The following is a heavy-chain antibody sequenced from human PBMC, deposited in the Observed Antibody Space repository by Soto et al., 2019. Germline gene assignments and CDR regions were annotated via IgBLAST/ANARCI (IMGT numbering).Heavy chain of an antibody. Sequence: QVQLVESGGGVVQPGRSLRLSCAASGFPFTSYGMHWVREGPGKGLEWVAGISYDGSNKFYADSVKGRLTISRDNSKNTRYMHMNSLRPEETALSYCVGGQYYFDCRGQGTLVIVSS. CDR1: GFPFTSYG. J-gene: IGHJ4*02. V-gene: IGHV3-30*03. CDR3: VGGQYYFDC. CDR2: ISYDGSNK. D-gene: IGHD3-10*01.